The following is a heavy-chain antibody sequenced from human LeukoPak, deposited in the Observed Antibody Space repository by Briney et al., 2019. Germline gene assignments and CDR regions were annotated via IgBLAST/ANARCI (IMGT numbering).Heavy chain of an antibody. J-gene: IGHJ5*02. V-gene: IGHV4-59*11. Sequence: SETLFLTCTVSGGSISSHYWSWIRQPPGKGLEWIGYIYYSGSTNYNPSLKSRVTISVDTSKNQFSLKLSSVTAADTAVYYCARDHSPDYYDSSGYYGYNWFDPWGQGTLVTVSS. CDR2: IYYSGST. D-gene: IGHD3-22*01. CDR1: GGSISSHY. CDR3: ARDHSPDYYDSSGYYGYNWFDP.